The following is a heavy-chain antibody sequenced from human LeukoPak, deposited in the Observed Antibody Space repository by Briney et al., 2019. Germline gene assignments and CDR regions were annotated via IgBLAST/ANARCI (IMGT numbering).Heavy chain of an antibody. Sequence: SETLSLTCAVYGGSFSGYYWSWIRQPPGKGLEWIGEINHSGSTNYNPSLNSRVTISVDTSKNQFSLKLSSVTAADTAVYYCARGGYYGSADYWGQGTLVTVSS. CDR3: ARGGYYGSADY. D-gene: IGHD3-10*01. V-gene: IGHV4-34*01. CDR2: INHSGST. CDR1: GGSFSGYY. J-gene: IGHJ4*02.